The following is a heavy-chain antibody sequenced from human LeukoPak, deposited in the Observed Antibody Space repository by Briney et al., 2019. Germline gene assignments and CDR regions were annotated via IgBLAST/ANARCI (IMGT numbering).Heavy chain of an antibody. CDR3: ARDHSEPGVFFDS. Sequence: GGSLRLSCAASGFTFSSYSMNWVRQAPGKGLEWVSSISSSSSYIYYADSVKGRFTISRDNAKNSLYLQMNSLRAEDTAVYYCARDHSEPGVFFDSWGQGTRVTVSS. D-gene: IGHD1-14*01. CDR1: GFTFSSYS. J-gene: IGHJ4*02. V-gene: IGHV3-21*04. CDR2: ISSSSSYI.